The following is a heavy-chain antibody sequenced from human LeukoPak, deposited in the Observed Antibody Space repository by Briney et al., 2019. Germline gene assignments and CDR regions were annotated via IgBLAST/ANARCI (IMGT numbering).Heavy chain of an antibody. V-gene: IGHV3-48*03. Sequence: GGSLRLSCAASGFTFSSYEMNWVRQAPGRGLEWVSYISSSGTTIYYADSVKGRFTISRDNAKNSLYLQMNSLRAEDTAVYYCARDGIYYYGSGNRLDYWRQGTLVTVSS. D-gene: IGHD3-10*01. CDR1: GFTFSSYE. CDR2: ISSSGTTI. J-gene: IGHJ4*02. CDR3: ARDGIYYYGSGNRLDY.